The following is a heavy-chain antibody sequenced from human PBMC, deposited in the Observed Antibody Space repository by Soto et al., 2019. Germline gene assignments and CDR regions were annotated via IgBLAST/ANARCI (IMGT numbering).Heavy chain of an antibody. V-gene: IGHV3-9*01. Sequence: EVQVVESGGGLVQPGRSLRLSCAASGFSFDDYAMHWVRQAPGKGLEWVSGISWNSGTIGYADSVKGRFTISRDNAKNARYLQMNSLRAEDTALYYCAISTGGTANGMGVWGEGTTVTVSS. D-gene: IGHD2-8*02. CDR1: GFSFDDYA. CDR2: ISWNSGTI. J-gene: IGHJ6*04. CDR3: AISTGGTANGMGV.